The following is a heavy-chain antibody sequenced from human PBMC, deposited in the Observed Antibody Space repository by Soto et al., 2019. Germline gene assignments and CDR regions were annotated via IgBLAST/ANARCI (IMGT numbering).Heavy chain of an antibody. V-gene: IGHV3-23*01. CDR2: ISGSGGST. CDR3: AKDGNPIQTMIVGRGGWFDP. D-gene: IGHD3-22*01. Sequence: EVQLLESGGGLVQPGGSLRLSCAASGFTFSSYAMSWVRQAPGKGLEWVSAISGSGGSTYYADSVKGRFTISRDNSKNTLYLQMNSLRAEDTAVYYCAKDGNPIQTMIVGRGGWFDPWGQGTLVTVSS. CDR1: GFTFSSYA. J-gene: IGHJ5*02.